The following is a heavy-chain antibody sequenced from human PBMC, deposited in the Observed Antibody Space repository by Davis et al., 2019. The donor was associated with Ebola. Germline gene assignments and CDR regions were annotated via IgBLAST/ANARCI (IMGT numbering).Heavy chain of an antibody. CDR1: GASISSAISSGGYF. J-gene: IGHJ2*01. CDR3: ARADYSGSYYDWYFDL. V-gene: IGHV4-31*03. Sequence: PSETLSLTCTVSGASISSAISSGGYFWSWIRQHPEKGLEWIGYISNSRSTSYNPSLQSRVTVSVDTSKTQFSLKLNYVTAADTAVYYCARADYSGSYYDWYFDLWGRGTLVTVSS. CDR2: ISNSRST. D-gene: IGHD1-26*01.